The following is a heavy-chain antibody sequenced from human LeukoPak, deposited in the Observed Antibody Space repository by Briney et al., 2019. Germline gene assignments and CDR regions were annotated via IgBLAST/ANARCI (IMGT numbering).Heavy chain of an antibody. CDR3: ARGYGGSGSYYYYGMDI. J-gene: IGHJ6*02. CDR2: IYQSGTT. V-gene: IGHV4-30-2*06. Sequence: SETLSLTCTVSGGSVSSGGYSWNWIRQSPEKGLEWIGYIYQSGTTSYNPSLKSRVTISIDTSKNQFSLKLSSVTAADTAVYYRARGYGGSGSYYYYGMDIWGQGTTVTVSS. CDR1: GGSVSSGGYS. D-gene: IGHD3-10*01.